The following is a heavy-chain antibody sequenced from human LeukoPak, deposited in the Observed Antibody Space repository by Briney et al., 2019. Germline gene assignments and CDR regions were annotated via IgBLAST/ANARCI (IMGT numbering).Heavy chain of an antibody. Sequence: KPSETLSLTCSVSGDYISRYYWSWFRQPPGKRLEWIGHIYYSGSTNYNPSLKSRVSISVDTSKNQFSLRLNSVTAADTAVYYCARDHGGYYFDYWGQGTLVTVSS. J-gene: IGHJ4*02. D-gene: IGHD3-16*01. CDR3: ARDHGGYYFDY. CDR1: GDYISRYY. CDR2: IYYSGST. V-gene: IGHV4-59*01.